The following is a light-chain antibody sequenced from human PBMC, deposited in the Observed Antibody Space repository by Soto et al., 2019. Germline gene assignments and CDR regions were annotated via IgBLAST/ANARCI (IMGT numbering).Light chain of an antibody. Sequence: DIQMTQSPSSVSASVGDKVTIICRANEGVNRWLAWYQQKPGKAPKLLIYAASNLQSGVPSRFSGSGSGTDFTLTINSLQPEDFATYFCQQGHGFPITFGQGTRLEVK. J-gene: IGKJ5*01. V-gene: IGKV1D-12*01. CDR2: AAS. CDR1: EGVNRW. CDR3: QQGHGFPIT.